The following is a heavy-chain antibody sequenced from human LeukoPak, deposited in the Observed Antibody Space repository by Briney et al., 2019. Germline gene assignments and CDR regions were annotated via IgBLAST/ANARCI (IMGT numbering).Heavy chain of an antibody. CDR2: IYYSGST. V-gene: IGHV4-39*07. D-gene: IGHD2-15*01. Sequence: SETLSLTCTVSGGSISSSSYDWGWLRQPPGKGLEWIRSIYYSGSTYYNPSLKSRVTISVDTSKNQFSLKLSSVTAADTAVYYCARVRGGSRYERRGFDPWGQGTLVTVSS. CDR3: ARVRGGSRYERRGFDP. CDR1: GGSISSSSYD. J-gene: IGHJ5*02.